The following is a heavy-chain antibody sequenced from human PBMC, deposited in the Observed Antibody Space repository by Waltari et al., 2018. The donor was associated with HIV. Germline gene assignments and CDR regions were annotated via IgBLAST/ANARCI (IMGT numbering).Heavy chain of an antibody. J-gene: IGHJ4*02. V-gene: IGHV3-7*01. CDR1: GFTFTTYW. CDR2: INLNGSEK. Sequence: EVQLVESGGDLVQPGGSLRLYCAVPGFTFTTYWMSWVRQAPGKGLEWVANINLNGSEKYYVDSVKGRFTISRDNAKNSLFLQMNSLRAEDTGIYYCARGWADYWGQGTLVTVSS. CDR3: ARGWADY.